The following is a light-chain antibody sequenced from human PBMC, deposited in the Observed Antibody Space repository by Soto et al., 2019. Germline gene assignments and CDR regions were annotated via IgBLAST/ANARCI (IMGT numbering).Light chain of an antibody. Sequence: DIQMTQSPSSLSASVGDRVTITCRASQGISNFLAWHQQKPVKVPKLLIYAASTLQSGVPSRFSGSGSGTDFTLTITRLQPEDVATYYCQKYNSAPWTFGQGTKVEIK. CDR1: QGISNF. CDR3: QKYNSAPWT. V-gene: IGKV1-27*01. J-gene: IGKJ1*01. CDR2: AAS.